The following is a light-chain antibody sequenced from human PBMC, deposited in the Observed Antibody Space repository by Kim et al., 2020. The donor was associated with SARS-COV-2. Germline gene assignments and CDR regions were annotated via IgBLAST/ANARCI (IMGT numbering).Light chain of an antibody. CDR1: RGDIGSYDR. CDR3: SSYRSDTTVI. Sequence: GKSVTIACTGTRGDIGSYDRVSWFRQSPGTAPKLIMSEVSKRPSGVPDRFSGSKSGSTASLTISGLQAEDEAVYYCSSYRSDTTVIFGGGTKLTVL. CDR2: EVS. J-gene: IGLJ2*01. V-gene: IGLV2-18*02.